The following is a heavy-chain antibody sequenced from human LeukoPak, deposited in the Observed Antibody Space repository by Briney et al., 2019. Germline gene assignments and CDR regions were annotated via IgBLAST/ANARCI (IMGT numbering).Heavy chain of an antibody. CDR1: GFTFSSYG. D-gene: IGHD4-17*01. V-gene: IGHV3-30*02. CDR3: AKDRTTVTFNWFDP. J-gene: IGHJ5*02. Sequence: GGSLRLSCAATGFTFSSYGMLWVRQAPGKGLEWVAFIQYDGSNKYYADSVKGRFTISRDNSKNTLYLQMNSLRAEDTAVYYCAKDRTTVTFNWFDPWGQGTLVTVSS. CDR2: IQYDGSNK.